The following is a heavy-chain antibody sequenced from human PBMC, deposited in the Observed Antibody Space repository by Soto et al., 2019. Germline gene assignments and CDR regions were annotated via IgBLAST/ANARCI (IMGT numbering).Heavy chain of an antibody. CDR3: ARAINSGSFDY. J-gene: IGHJ4*02. D-gene: IGHD6-19*01. V-gene: IGHV2-5*02. CDR2: IYWDDDK. Sequence: RHPPGKALEWLALIYWDDDKRYSPSLKSRLTITKDTSKNQVVLTMTNMDPVDTATYYCARAINSGSFDYWGQGTLVTVSS.